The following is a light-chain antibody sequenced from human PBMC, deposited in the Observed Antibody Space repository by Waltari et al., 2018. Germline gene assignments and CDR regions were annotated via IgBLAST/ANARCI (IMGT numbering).Light chain of an antibody. Sequence: QSVLTQPPSVSAAPGQKVSISCSGSDSNIAINFVSWYQQLPGSAPKPPIYGNGRGTSGIPDRFSGSKSGTSATLGITGLQTGDEAEYYCGTWDTSLSAGVFGTGTTVTVL. V-gene: IGLV1-51*01. J-gene: IGLJ1*01. CDR1: DSNIAINF. CDR2: GNG. CDR3: GTWDTSLSAGV.